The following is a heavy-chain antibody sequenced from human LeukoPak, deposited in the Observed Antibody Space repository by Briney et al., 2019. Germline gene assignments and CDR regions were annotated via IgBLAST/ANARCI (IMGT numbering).Heavy chain of an antibody. D-gene: IGHD5-12*01. CDR2: IRSSSTDI. Sequence: GGSLRLSCAASGFTFSSYSMNWVRQAPGKGLEWVSSIRSSSTDIYYADSVRGRFTISRDNAKNSLYLQVNSLRAEDTAVYYCARDRSGSSNWFDPWGQGTLVTVSS. CDR1: GFTFSSYS. J-gene: IGHJ5*02. V-gene: IGHV3-21*01. CDR3: ARDRSGSSNWFDP.